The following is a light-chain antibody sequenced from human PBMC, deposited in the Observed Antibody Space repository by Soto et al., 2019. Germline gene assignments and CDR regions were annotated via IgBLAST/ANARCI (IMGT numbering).Light chain of an antibody. CDR2: GAS. J-gene: IGKJ5*01. CDR3: QQYKNWPT. Sequence: EIVLTQFPGTLSLSPGERATLSCRASQSVSSNLAWYQQKPGQAPRLLIYGASTRATGIPARFSGRGSGTEFTLTISSLQSEDFAVYYCQQYKNWPTFGQGTRLEI. V-gene: IGKV3-15*01. CDR1: QSVSSN.